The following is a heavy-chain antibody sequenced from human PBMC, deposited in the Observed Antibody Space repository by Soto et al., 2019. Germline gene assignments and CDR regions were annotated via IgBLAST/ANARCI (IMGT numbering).Heavy chain of an antibody. CDR1: GGSISSGDYY. CDR2: IYYSGST. D-gene: IGHD6-13*01. V-gene: IGHV4-30-4*01. Sequence: QVQLQESGPGLVKPSQTLSLTCTVSGGSISSGDYYWSWIRQPPGKGLEWIGYIYYSGSTYYNPSLKSRVTISVDTYKNQFSLKLSSVTAADTAVYYCARGEGSSWYGDYYGMDVWGQGTTVTVSS. J-gene: IGHJ6*02. CDR3: ARGEGSSWYGDYYGMDV.